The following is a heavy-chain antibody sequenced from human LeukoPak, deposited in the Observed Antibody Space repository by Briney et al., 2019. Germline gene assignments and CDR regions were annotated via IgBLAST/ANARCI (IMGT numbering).Heavy chain of an antibody. CDR2: IYYSGST. D-gene: IGHD3-3*01. Sequence: SETLSLTCTVSGGFISSSSYYWGWIRQPPGKGLEWIGSIYYSGSTYYNPSLKSRVTISVDTSKNQFSLKLSSVTAADTAVYYCARHLTIFGVVIIGFDYWGQGTLVTVSS. CDR1: GGFISSSSYY. V-gene: IGHV4-39*01. CDR3: ARHLTIFGVVIIGFDY. J-gene: IGHJ4*02.